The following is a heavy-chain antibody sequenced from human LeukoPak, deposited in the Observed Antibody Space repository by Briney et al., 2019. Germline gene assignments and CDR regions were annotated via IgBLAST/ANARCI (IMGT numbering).Heavy chain of an antibody. CDR1: GYTFTSYG. CDR2: ISAYNGNT. CDR3: ARVLGIAAAGHNWFDP. J-gene: IGHJ5*02. V-gene: IGHV1-18*01. D-gene: IGHD6-13*01. Sequence: ASVKVSCKASGYTFTSYGISWVRQASGQGLEWMGWISAYNGNTNYAQKLQGRVTMTTDTSTSTAYMELRSLRSDDTAVYYCARVLGIAAAGHNWFDPWGQGTLVTVSS.